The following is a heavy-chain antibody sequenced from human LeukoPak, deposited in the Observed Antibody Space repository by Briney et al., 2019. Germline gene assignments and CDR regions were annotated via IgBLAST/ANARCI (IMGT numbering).Heavy chain of an antibody. CDR3: AIAMSATAYYGITG. J-gene: IGHJ6*02. Sequence: ASVRVSCTASVYTFIPATVHCVREAPGQGLDWMGIINPSGGSTSYAQKFQGRVTMTRDTSTSTVYMQLSSLRSEDTAVYYCAIAMSATAYYGITGWGQGTTVTVSS. D-gene: IGHD1-14*01. CDR1: VYTFIPAT. CDR2: INPSGGST. V-gene: IGHV1-46*03.